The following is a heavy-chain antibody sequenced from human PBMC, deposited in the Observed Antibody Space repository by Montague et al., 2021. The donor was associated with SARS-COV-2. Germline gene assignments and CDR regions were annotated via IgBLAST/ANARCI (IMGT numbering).Heavy chain of an antibody. CDR3: ATLPSSITIFGVVQGYYFDV. V-gene: IGHV4-39*01. J-gene: IGHJ4*02. CDR2: KYYSGRT. Sequence: SETLSLTCTVSGASISSRSYYWGCIRQPPGKGLEWIGFKYYSGRTYSNPTLKSRLTISGATSQNQFSLKLISVTAADTAVYYCATLPSSITIFGVVQGYYFDVWGQGTLVTVSS. CDR1: GASISSRSYY. D-gene: IGHD3-3*01.